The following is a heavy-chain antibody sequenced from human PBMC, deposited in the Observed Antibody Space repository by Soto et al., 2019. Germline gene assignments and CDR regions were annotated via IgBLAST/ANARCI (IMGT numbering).Heavy chain of an antibody. J-gene: IGHJ4*02. CDR3: ARESADSSGYLCFDY. CDR2: IWYDGSNK. Sequence: QVQLVESGGGVVQPGRSLRLSCAASGFTFSSYGMHWDRQAPGKGLEWVAVIWYDGSNKYYADSVKGRFTISRDNSKNTLYLQMNSLRAEDTAVYYCARESADSSGYLCFDYWGQGTLVTVSS. D-gene: IGHD3-22*01. CDR1: GFTFSSYG. V-gene: IGHV3-33*01.